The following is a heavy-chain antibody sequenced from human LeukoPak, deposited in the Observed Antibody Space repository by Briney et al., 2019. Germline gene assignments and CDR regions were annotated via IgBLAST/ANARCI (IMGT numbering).Heavy chain of an antibody. J-gene: IGHJ4*02. CDR3: ARGKIMVRGVIHFDY. V-gene: IGHV1-18*01. CDR1: GYTFTSYG. CDR2: ISAYNGNT. D-gene: IGHD3-10*01. Sequence: GASVKVSCKASGYTFTSYGISWVRQAPGQGLEWMGWISAYNGNTNYAQKLQGRVTMTTDTSTSTAYMELRSLRSDDTAVYYCARGKIMVRGVIHFDYWGQGTLVTVSS.